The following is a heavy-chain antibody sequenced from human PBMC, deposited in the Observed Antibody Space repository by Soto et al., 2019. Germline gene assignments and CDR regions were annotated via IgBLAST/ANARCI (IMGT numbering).Heavy chain of an antibody. Sequence: QVQLPESGPGLLSPAQTLSLPCTVSGGSIRSDDHYWSWIRQPPGKGLEWIGFTIYSGNTYYNPTLTSRVSLSVAMSKNQFSLTLASVTAADTAVYYCVREGTRITANGYIIAASRFDYWGQGPLVTVSS. CDR1: GGSIRSDDHY. J-gene: IGHJ4*02. CDR2: TIYSGNT. D-gene: IGHD6-6*01. CDR3: VREGTRITANGYIIAASRFDY. V-gene: IGHV4-30-4*01.